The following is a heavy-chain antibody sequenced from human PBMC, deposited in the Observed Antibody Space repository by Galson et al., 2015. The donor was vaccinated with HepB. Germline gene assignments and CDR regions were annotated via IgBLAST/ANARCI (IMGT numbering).Heavy chain of an antibody. Sequence: SLRLSCAASGFTVSSNYMSWVRQAPGKGLERVSVIYSGGSTYYAGSVKGRFTISRDNSKNTLYLQMNSLRAEDTAVYYCAVLVRGDDAFDIWGQGTMVTVSS. V-gene: IGHV3-66*01. CDR2: IYSGGST. CDR1: GFTVSSNY. CDR3: AVLVRGDDAFDI. J-gene: IGHJ3*02. D-gene: IGHD3-10*01.